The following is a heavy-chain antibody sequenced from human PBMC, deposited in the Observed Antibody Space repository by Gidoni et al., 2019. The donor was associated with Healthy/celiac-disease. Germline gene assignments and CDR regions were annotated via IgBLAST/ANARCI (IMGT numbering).Heavy chain of an antibody. Sequence: QVQLVESGGGVVQPGRSLRLSCAASGFTFSSYAMHWVRQAPGKGLEWVAVISYDGSNKYYADSVKGRFTISRDNSKNTLYLQMNSLRAEDTAVYYCARGGAADIVATTDDAFDIWGQGTMVTVSS. CDR2: ISYDGSNK. V-gene: IGHV3-30-3*01. D-gene: IGHD5-12*01. CDR3: ARGGAADIVATTDDAFDI. J-gene: IGHJ3*02. CDR1: GFTFSSYA.